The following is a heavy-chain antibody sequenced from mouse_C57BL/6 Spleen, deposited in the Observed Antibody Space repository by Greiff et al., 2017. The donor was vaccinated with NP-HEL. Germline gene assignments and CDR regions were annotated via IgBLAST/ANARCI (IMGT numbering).Heavy chain of an antibody. CDR3: ARHDRSYYFDY. V-gene: IGHV5-6*01. D-gene: IGHD3-1*01. J-gene: IGHJ2*01. CDR1: GFTFSSYG. CDR2: ISSGGSYT. Sequence: EVQRVESGGDLVKPGGSLKLSCAASGFTFSSYGMSWVRQTPDKRLEWVATISSGGSYTYYPDSVKGRFTISRDNAKNTLYLQMSSLKSEDTAMYYCARHDRSYYFDYWGQGTTLAVSS.